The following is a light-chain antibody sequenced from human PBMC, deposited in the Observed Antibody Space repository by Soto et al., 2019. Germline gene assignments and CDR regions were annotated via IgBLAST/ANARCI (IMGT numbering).Light chain of an antibody. J-gene: IGKJ1*01. V-gene: IGKV1-8*01. CDR3: QHYYNYPWT. Sequence: AVLLTQSPSSLSASTVDRATITCRASQDIHNYLAWYQQVPGKAPKLLLYAASILQTGVPSRFSGSGSGTDFTLTIDGLQSEDFATYFCQHYYNYPWTFGQGTTVE. CDR2: AAS. CDR1: QDIHNY.